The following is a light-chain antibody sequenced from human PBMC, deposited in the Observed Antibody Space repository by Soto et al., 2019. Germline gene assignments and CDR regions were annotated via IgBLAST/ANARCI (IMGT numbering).Light chain of an antibody. J-gene: IGLJ1*01. CDR3: CSYTRTSNHYF. CDR2: EVR. Sequence: QSELTQPASVSGSPGQSITSSCTGTSSDIGGYDYVSWYQQGPGKAPKLMIYEVRYRPSGVSNRFSGSKSGNTASLTISGLQAEDEAVYYCCSYTRTSNHYFFGSGTKVTVL. CDR1: SSDIGGYDY. V-gene: IGLV2-14*01.